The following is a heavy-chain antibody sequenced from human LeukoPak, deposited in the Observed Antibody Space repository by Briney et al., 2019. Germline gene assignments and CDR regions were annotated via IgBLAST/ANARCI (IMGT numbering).Heavy chain of an antibody. CDR1: GFTFSSYG. D-gene: IGHD6-19*01. V-gene: IGHV3-33*01. J-gene: IGHJ4*02. CDR3: ARGGYSSGWYFDY. Sequence: GGSLRLSCAASGFTFSSYGMHWVRQAPGKGLEGVAVIWYDGSNKYYADSVKGRFTISRDNSKNTLYLQMNSLRAEDTAVYYCARGGYSSGWYFDYWGQGTLVTVSS. CDR2: IWYDGSNK.